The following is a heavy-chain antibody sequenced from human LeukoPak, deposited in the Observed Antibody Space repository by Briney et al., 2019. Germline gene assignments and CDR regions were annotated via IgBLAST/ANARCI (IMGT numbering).Heavy chain of an antibody. CDR1: GFTFSSYW. CDR2: IWYDGSNK. J-gene: IGHJ3*02. CDR3: ARYWRDAFDI. V-gene: IGHV3-33*08. Sequence: GGSLRLSCAASGFTFSSYWMSWVRQAPGKGLEWVAVIWYDGSNKYYADSVKGRFTISRDNSKNTLYLQMNSLRAEDTAVYYCARYWRDAFDIWGQGTMVTVSS. D-gene: IGHD2-15*01.